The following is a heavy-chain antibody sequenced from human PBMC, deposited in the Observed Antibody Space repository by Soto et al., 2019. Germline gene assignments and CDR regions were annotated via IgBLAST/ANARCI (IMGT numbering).Heavy chain of an antibody. CDR2: IYPGDSDT. CDR3: ARHIRNFRYYCYAMDV. V-gene: IGHV5-51*01. CDR1: GYTFTDYW. J-gene: IGHJ6*02. Sequence: EVQLVQSGAEVKKPGESLKISCKGSGYTFTDYWIGWVRQLPGKGLEWMGIIYPGDSDTRYSPSFQGHVTITVDKSTSTAYLQGNTLKASDTAMYYCARHIRNFRYYCYAMDVWGQGTTVTVSS.